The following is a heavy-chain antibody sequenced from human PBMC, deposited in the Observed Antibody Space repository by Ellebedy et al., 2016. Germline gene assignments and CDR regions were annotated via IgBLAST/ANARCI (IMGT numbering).Heavy chain of an antibody. CDR2: IYYSGST. V-gene: IGHV4-59*12. J-gene: IGHJ4*02. CDR3: ARAWYGGNDY. Sequence: SETLSLXXTVSGGSISSYYWSWIRQPPGKGLEWIGYIYYSGSTNYNPSLKSRVTISVDTSKNQFSLKLSSVTAADTAVYYCARAWYGGNDYWGQGTLVTVSS. D-gene: IGHD4-23*01. CDR1: GGSISSYY.